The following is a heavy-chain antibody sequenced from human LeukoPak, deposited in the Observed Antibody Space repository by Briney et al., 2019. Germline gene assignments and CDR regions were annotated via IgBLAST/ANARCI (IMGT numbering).Heavy chain of an antibody. CDR2: IYYSGST. CDR3: ARQYYYGSGSYPDY. V-gene: IGHV4-59*08. CDR1: GGSISSYY. J-gene: IGHJ4*02. D-gene: IGHD3-10*01. Sequence: SETLSLTRTVSGGSISSYYWSWIRQPPGKGLEWIGYIYYSGSTNYNPSLKSRVTISVDTSKNQFSLKLSSVTAADTAVYYCARQYYYGSGSYPDYWGQGTLVTGSS.